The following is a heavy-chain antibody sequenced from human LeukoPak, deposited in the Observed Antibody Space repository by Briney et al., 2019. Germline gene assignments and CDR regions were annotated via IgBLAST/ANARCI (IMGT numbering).Heavy chain of an antibody. CDR2: INPNSGST. V-gene: IGHV1-2*02. CDR1: GYTFTGYY. D-gene: IGHD3-10*01. Sequence: ASVKVSCKASGYTFTGYYIHWVRQAPGQGLEWMGWINPNSGSTNYAQKFQGRVTMTRDTSFSTAYMELSRLSSDDTAVYYCATGFNSGTSLVYWGQGTLVTVSS. J-gene: IGHJ4*02. CDR3: ATGFNSGTSLVY.